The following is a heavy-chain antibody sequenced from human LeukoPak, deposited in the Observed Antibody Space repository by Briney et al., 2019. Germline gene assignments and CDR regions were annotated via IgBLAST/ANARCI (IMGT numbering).Heavy chain of an antibody. V-gene: IGHV4-34*01. Sequence: PSETLSLTCTVSGGSISSYYWSWIRQPPGKGLEWIGEINHSGSTNYNPSLKSRVTISVDTSKNQFSLKLSSVTAADTAVYYCARGLPGRRLLDYWGQGTLVTVSS. CDR3: ARGLPGRRLLDY. CDR1: GGSISSYY. CDR2: INHSGST. D-gene: IGHD3-3*01. J-gene: IGHJ4*02.